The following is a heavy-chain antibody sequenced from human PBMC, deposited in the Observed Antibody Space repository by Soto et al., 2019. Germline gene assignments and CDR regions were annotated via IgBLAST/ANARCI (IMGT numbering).Heavy chain of an antibody. CDR3: ARDKVNIGVDGIHYFYGMDV. CDR2: IYYSGST. V-gene: IGHV4-59*01. J-gene: IGHJ6*02. CDR1: GGSISSYY. D-gene: IGHD6-19*01. Sequence: SETLSLTCTVSGGSISSYYWSWIRQPPGKGLEWIGYIYYSGSTKYNPSLKSRVTISVDTSKNQFSLKLSSVTAADTAVYYCARDKVNIGVDGIHYFYGMDVWGQGTTVTV.